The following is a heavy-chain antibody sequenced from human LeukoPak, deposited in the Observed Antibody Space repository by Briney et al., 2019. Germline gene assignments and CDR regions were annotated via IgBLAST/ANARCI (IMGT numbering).Heavy chain of an antibody. CDR3: ARDLLELPLGY. CDR1: GFTFSSYW. J-gene: IGHJ4*02. CDR2: IKQDGSEK. Sequence: GGSLRLSCAASGFTFSSYWMSWVRQAPGKGLEWVANIKQDGSEKYYVESVKGRFTISRDNAKNSLYLQMNSLRAEDTAIYYCARDLLELPLGYWGQGTLVTVSS. D-gene: IGHD1-7*01. V-gene: IGHV3-7*01.